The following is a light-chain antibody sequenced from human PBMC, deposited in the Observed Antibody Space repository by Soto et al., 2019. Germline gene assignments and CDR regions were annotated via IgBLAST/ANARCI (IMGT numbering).Light chain of an antibody. V-gene: IGKV1-9*01. J-gene: IGKJ5*01. CDR2: GAS. CDR3: QQRSNWPPIT. CDR1: QDITYY. Sequence: DIQLTQSPSFLSASLGDRVTITCRAGQDITYYLAWYQQKPGKAPKLLIFGASTLQSGVPSRFSGSGSGTEFTLTISSLQPEDFAVYYCQQRSNWPPITFGQGTRLEI.